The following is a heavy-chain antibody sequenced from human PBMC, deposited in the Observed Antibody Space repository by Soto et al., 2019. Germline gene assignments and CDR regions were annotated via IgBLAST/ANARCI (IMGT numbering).Heavy chain of an antibody. CDR3: ARETYCSGGSCYSGWFDP. CDR2: ISYDGSNK. Sequence: PGGSLRLSCAASGFTFSSYAMHWVRQAPGKGLEWVAVISYDGSNKYYADSVKGRFTISRDNSKNTLYLQMNSLRAEDTAVYYCARETYCSGGSCYSGWFDPWGQGTLVTVSS. J-gene: IGHJ5*02. CDR1: GFTFSSYA. D-gene: IGHD2-15*01. V-gene: IGHV3-30-3*01.